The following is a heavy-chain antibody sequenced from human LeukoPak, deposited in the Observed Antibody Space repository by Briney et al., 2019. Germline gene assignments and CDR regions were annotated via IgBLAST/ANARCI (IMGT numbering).Heavy chain of an antibody. CDR2: ISGSGGST. V-gene: IGHV3-23*01. CDR1: GFTFSSYA. CDR3: AKVWSAHPNYYDMDV. Sequence: GVSLRLSCAASGFTFSSYAMSWVRQAPGKGLEWVSAISGSGGSTYYADSVKGRFTISRDNSKNTLYLQMNSLRAEDTAVYYCAKVWSAHPNYYDMDVWGKGTTVTVSS. J-gene: IGHJ6*03. D-gene: IGHD3-3*01.